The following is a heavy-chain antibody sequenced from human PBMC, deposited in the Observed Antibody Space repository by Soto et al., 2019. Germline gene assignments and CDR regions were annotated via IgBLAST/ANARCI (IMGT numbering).Heavy chain of an antibody. D-gene: IGHD5-12*01. CDR1: GFSFNSYA. Sequence: EVQLLESGGDLVQPGGSLRLACAASGFSFNSYAMDWVRQAPGKGLEWVAVISARGGSSYFADSVKGRFTISRDNSKNVLSLEMNILSAEETATDFWVKGSIEYSASVDHWGQPTLVLVSP. J-gene: IGHJ4*02. CDR2: ISARGGSS. CDR3: VKGSIEYSASVDH. V-gene: IGHV3-23*01.